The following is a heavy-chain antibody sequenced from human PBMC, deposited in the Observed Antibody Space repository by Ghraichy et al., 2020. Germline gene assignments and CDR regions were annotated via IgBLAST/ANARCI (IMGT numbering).Heavy chain of an antibody. CDR1: GFTFSSHW. D-gene: IGHD6-19*01. V-gene: IGHV3-7*03. CDR3: ARDDGGWSFDY. J-gene: IGHJ4*02. CDR2: IKQDGNEQ. Sequence: GGSLRLSCVASGFTFSSHWMTWVRQAPGKGLEWVAHIKQDGNEQDYVDSVKGRFIISRDNAKNSLYLQMNSLRAEDTAVYYCARDDGGWSFDYWGRGTLVTVSS.